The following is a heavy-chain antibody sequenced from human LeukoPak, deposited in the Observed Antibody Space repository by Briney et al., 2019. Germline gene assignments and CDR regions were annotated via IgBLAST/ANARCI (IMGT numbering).Heavy chain of an antibody. J-gene: IGHJ1*01. CDR2: ISGSGGST. CDR3: ARDASGWSRQH. Sequence: GGSLRLSCAASGFTFSSYGMSWVRQAPGKGLEWVSAISGSGGSTYYADSVKGRFTISRDNSKNTLYLQMNSLRAEDTAVYYCARDASGWSRQHWGQGTLVTVSS. CDR1: GFTFSSYG. V-gene: IGHV3-23*01. D-gene: IGHD6-19*01.